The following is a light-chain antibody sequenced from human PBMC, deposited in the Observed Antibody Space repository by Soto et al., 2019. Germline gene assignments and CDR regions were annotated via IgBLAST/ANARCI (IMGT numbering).Light chain of an antibody. CDR3: CSYTSSATNV. CDR2: NVT. V-gene: IGLV2-11*01. Sequence: QSALIQPPSVSGSPGQSVTISCTGTSSDVGSYDYVSWYQQHPGTVPKPMIYNVTTQPSGVPDRFSGSSSGNSASMTISGLQAVDEADYSCCSYTSSATNVFETGTKVTVL. CDR1: SSDVGSYDY. J-gene: IGLJ1*01.